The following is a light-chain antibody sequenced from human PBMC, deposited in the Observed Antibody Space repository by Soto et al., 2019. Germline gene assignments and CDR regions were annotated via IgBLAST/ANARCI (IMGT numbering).Light chain of an antibody. CDR2: GTS. J-gene: IGKJ4*01. CDR1: QSVSST. V-gene: IGKV3-15*01. CDR3: QQYYQWPLT. Sequence: EIVMTQSPATLSVSPGERATLSCRASQSVSSTLAWYQQIPCQAPRLLLYGTSTRATGIPARFSGSGSGTEFTLTISSLQSEDVAFYYCQQYYQWPLTFGGGTKVEVK.